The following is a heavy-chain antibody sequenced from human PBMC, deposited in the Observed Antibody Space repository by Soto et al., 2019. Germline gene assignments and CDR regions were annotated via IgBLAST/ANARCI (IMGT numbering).Heavy chain of an antibody. CDR2: IDPSDSYT. V-gene: IGHV5-10-1*01. CDR3: ARSSFVVVTAIRNYYGMDV. CDR1: GYSFTSYW. Sequence: GESLKISCKGSGYSFTSYWISWVRQMPGKGLEWMGRIDPSDSYTNYSPSFQGHVTISADKSISTAYLQWSSLKASDTAMYYCARSSFVVVTAIRNYYGMDVWGQGTTVTVSS. D-gene: IGHD2-21*02. J-gene: IGHJ6*02.